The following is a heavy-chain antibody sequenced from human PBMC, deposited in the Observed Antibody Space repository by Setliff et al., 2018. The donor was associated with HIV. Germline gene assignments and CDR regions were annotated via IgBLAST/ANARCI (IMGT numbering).Heavy chain of an antibody. D-gene: IGHD2-15*01. V-gene: IGHV4-30-4*08. J-gene: IGHJ5*02. CDR3: ARFTVVVFGAGEPSWFDP. CDR1: GDSIISGDYY. CDR2: IHYKGNI. Sequence: SETLSLTCTVSGDSIISGDYYWRWIRQSPGKGLEWIGHIHYKGNIDYNASLKSRLAISSDTSKNQFSLNLSSVIAADTAIYFCARFTVVVFGAGEPSWFDPWGQGILVTVSS.